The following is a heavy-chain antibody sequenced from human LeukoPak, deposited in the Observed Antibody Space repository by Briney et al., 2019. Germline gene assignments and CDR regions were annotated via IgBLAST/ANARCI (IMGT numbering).Heavy chain of an antibody. CDR1: GFSFSGYS. CDR2: ISSSSSAI. V-gene: IGHV3-48*02. Sequence: GGSLRLSCAASGFSFSGYSMNWVRQAPGKGLEWVSYISSSSSAIYYADSVKGRFTISRDNAKNSLYLQTNSLRDEDTAVYYCARVGIAVAQFFDYWGQGTLVTVSS. CDR3: ARVGIAVAQFFDY. D-gene: IGHD6-19*01. J-gene: IGHJ4*02.